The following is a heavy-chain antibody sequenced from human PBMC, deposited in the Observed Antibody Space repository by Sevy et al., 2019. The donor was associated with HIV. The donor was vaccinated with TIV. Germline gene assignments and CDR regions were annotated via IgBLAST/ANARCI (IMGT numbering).Heavy chain of an antibody. CDR2: LYWDDDK. D-gene: IGHD4-17*01. CDR1: GFSLSTSGMG. V-gene: IGHV2-5*02. Sequence: SGPTLVKPTQTLTLTCTFSGFSLSTSGMGVGWIRHPPGKALEWLALLYWDDDKRYSPSLKSRLTITKDTSKNQVVLTMTNMDPVDTGTYYCAHGLYGDYANWFDPWGQGTLVTVSS. CDR3: AHGLYGDYANWFDP. J-gene: IGHJ5*02.